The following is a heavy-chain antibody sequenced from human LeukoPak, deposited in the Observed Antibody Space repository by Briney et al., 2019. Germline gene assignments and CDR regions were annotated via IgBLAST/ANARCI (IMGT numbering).Heavy chain of an antibody. V-gene: IGHV3-15*01. CDR3: TTVGGFYDGSGTPLDY. D-gene: IGHD3-22*01. CDR1: GFTFNNYA. CDR2: IKSRTDGGTT. Sequence: GRSLRLSCAASGFTFNNYAMHWVRQAPGKGLEWVGRIKSRTDGGTTDYAAPVKGRFTISRDDSKTTLYLQMNSLKTEDTAVYYCTTVGGFYDGSGTPLDYWGQGTLVTVSS. J-gene: IGHJ4*02.